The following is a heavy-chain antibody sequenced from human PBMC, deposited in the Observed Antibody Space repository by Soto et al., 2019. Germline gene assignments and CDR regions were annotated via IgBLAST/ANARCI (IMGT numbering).Heavy chain of an antibody. CDR2: ISAYNGNT. Sequence: XSVKRVCRAAGYTLSSYGVGWGRQAPGKGLEWMGWISAYNGNTNYAQKLQGRVTMTTDTSTSTAYMELRSLRSDDTAVYYCARSYLPAAKYYYYYGMDVCAQRTTVTVSS. D-gene: IGHD2-2*01. CDR3: ARSYLPAAKYYYYYGMDV. J-gene: IGHJ6*02. V-gene: IGHV1-18*01. CDR1: GYTLSSYG.